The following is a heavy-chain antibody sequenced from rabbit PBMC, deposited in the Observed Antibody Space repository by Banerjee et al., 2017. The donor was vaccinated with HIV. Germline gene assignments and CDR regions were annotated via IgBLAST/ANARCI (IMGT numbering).Heavy chain of an antibody. V-gene: IGHV1S45*01. J-gene: IGHJ4*01. D-gene: IGHD4-1*01. CDR1: GFSFSNKYV. CDR3: ARDLAGVIGWNFNL. CDR2: IYAGGTAYT. Sequence: QEQLEESGGDLVKPEGSLTLTCTASGFSFSNKYVMCWVRQAPGKGLEWIACIYAGGTAYTHYASWAKGRFTISRTSSTTVALQMTSLTAADTATYFCARDLAGVIGWNFNLWGPGTLVTVS.